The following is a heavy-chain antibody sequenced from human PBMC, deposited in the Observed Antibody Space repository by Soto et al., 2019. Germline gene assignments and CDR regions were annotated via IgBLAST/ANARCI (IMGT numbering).Heavy chain of an antibody. CDR3: ARGGGSYYIAY. Sequence: QLQLQESGPGLVKPSETLSLTCSVSGGPISSGSYSWSWMRQPPGKTLEWIGYIYHSGTTNYNPSLKSLVTISVDTSQNQFSLKLSSVTAADTAMYYCARGGGSYYIAYWGQGTLVTVSS. V-gene: IGHV4-61*01. CDR2: IYHSGTT. D-gene: IGHD1-26*01. J-gene: IGHJ4*02. CDR1: GGPISSGSYS.